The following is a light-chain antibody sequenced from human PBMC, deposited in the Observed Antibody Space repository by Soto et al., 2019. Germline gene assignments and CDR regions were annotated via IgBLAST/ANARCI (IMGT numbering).Light chain of an antibody. CDR3: QSYDSSLRDVV. J-gene: IGLJ2*01. Sequence: QSVLTQPPSVSGAPGQRVTISCTGSSSNLGAGYDVNWYQQLSGTAPKLLIYGNSNRPSVVPDRFAGSKSGTSASLAITGLQAEDEADYYCQSYDSSLRDVVFGGGTKLTVL. CDR1: SSNLGAGYD. CDR2: GNS. V-gene: IGLV1-40*01.